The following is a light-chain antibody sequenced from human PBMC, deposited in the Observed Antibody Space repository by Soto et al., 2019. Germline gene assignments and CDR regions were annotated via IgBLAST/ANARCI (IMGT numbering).Light chain of an antibody. V-gene: IGLV2-14*01. Sequence: QSALTQPASVSGSPGQSITISRTGTSSDIGDYDYVSWYQQHPGKAPKLLISEVSNRPSGVSNRFSGSKSGNTASLTISGLQAEDEADYYCNSYASGNTRVFGTGTKVTVL. CDR3: NSYASGNTRV. CDR1: SSDIGDYDY. J-gene: IGLJ1*01. CDR2: EVS.